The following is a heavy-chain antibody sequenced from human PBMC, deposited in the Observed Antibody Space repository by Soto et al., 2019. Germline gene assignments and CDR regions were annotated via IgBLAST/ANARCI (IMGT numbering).Heavy chain of an antibody. Sequence: ASVKVSCKASGYTFTSYGISWVRQAPGQGLEWMGWISAYNGNTNYAQKLQGRVTMTTDTSTSTAYMELRSLRSDDTAVYYCARDDVRGGNAPYNWFVPWGQGTLVTVSS. V-gene: IGHV1-18*01. D-gene: IGHD2-15*01. J-gene: IGHJ5*02. CDR1: GYTFTSYG. CDR3: ARDDVRGGNAPYNWFVP. CDR2: ISAYNGNT.